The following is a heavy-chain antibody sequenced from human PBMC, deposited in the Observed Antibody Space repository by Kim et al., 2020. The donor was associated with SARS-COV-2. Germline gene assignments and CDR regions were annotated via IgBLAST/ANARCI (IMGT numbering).Heavy chain of an antibody. CDR2: LNNGGTSS. Sequence: GGSLRLSCTASGVSVTTYWMHWVRQVPGKGLQWVSRLNNGGTSSTYADFVKGRFAISRDNLKATLYLRMTSLRAEDTAVYFCARGGVTGSLLDYLGQG. D-gene: IGHD1-1*01. V-gene: IGHV3-74*01. J-gene: IGHJ4*02. CDR1: GVSVTTYW. CDR3: ARGGVTGSLLDY.